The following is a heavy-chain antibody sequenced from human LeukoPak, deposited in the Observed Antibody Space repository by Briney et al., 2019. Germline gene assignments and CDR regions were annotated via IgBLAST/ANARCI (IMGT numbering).Heavy chain of an antibody. V-gene: IGHV3-23*01. CDR1: GFTFSNYA. CDR3: AEGDEEMATISAFDI. J-gene: IGHJ3*02. Sequence: GGSLRLSCAASGFTFSNYAMSWVRQAPGKGLEWVSVISGSGGSTYYGDSVKGRFTISRDNPKNTLYLQMNSLRAEDTAVYYCAEGDEEMATISAFDIWGQGTMVTVSS. D-gene: IGHD5-24*01. CDR2: ISGSGGST.